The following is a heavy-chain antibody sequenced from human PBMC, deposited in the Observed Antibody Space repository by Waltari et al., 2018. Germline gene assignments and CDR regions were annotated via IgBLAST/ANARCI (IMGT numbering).Heavy chain of an antibody. D-gene: IGHD6-19*01. CDR1: GYTFTGYY. CDR2: INPNRGGT. V-gene: IGHV1-2*04. Sequence: QVQLVQSGAEVKKPGASVKVSCKASGYTFTGYYMHWVRQAPGQGLEWMGWINPNRGGTNYSQKFQGWVTRTRDTSISTAYMELSRLRSDDTAVYYCAREVAGRGWFDPWGQGTLVTVSS. CDR3: AREVAGRGWFDP. J-gene: IGHJ5*02.